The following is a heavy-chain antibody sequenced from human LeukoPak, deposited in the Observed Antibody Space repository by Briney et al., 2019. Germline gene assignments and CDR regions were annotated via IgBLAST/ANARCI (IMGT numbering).Heavy chain of an antibody. D-gene: IGHD4-23*01. CDR1: GGAFSSYA. CDR2: IIPIFGTA. V-gene: IGHV1-69*01. Sequence: GSSVKVSCKASGGAFSSYAISWVREAPRQGLEWMGGIIPIFGTANYAQKFQGRVTITADESTSTAYMELSSLRSEDTAVYYCASTDYGGNIDYWGQGTLVTVSS. CDR3: ASTDYGGNIDY. J-gene: IGHJ4*02.